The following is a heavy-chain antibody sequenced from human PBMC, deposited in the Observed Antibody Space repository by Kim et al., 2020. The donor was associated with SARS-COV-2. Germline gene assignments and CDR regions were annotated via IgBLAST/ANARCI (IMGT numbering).Heavy chain of an antibody. J-gene: IGHJ4*02. D-gene: IGHD2-21*02. Sequence: SVKGRFTISRDNSKNTLYLQMNSRRAEDTAVYYCAKGPPSTAVVTPGQNYWGQGTLVTVSS. CDR3: AKGPPSTAVVTPGQNY. V-gene: IGHV3-23*01.